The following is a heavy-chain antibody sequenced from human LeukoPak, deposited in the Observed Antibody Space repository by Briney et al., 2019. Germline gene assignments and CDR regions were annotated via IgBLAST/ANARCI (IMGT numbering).Heavy chain of an antibody. CDR2: FYHSGST. Sequence: SETLSLTCTVSGYSITSGYYCGWIRQAPGKGLEWIGNFYHSGSTYYNPSLKSRVTISIDTSKNQCSLKLSPMTAADTAMYYCARGEGYFNYYMDVWGKGTTVTVSS. D-gene: IGHD1-26*01. CDR1: GYSITSGYY. V-gene: IGHV4-38-2*02. J-gene: IGHJ6*03. CDR3: ARGEGYFNYYMDV.